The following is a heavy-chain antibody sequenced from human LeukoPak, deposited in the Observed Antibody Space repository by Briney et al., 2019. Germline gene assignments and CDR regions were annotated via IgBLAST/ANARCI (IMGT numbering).Heavy chain of an antibody. D-gene: IGHD2-2*01. J-gene: IGHJ4*02. CDR2: ISTYNGNT. V-gene: IGHV1-18*01. CDR1: GYSFTTYG. Sequence: ASVKVSCKASGYSFTTYGITWVRQAPGQGLEWMGWISTYNGNTNCAQKLQGRVTMTTDTSTSTAYMELRSLRSDDTAVYYCARAPDWGYCSSTSCYWGLDYWGQGTLVTVSS. CDR3: ARAPDWGYCSSTSCYWGLDY.